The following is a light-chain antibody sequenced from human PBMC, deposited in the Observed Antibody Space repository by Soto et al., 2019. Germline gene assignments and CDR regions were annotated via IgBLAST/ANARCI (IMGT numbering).Light chain of an antibody. CDR2: AAS. J-gene: IGKJ1*01. CDR1: QSITTS. Sequence: EIVLTQSPGTLSLSPGQRATLSCRASQSITTSLAWYQQKPGQAPRLLMYAASTRATGIPARFSGSGSGTDFTLTISRLEPEDFAVYYCQQYGPSPTFGPGTKVEIK. CDR3: QQYGPSPT. V-gene: IGKV3-20*01.